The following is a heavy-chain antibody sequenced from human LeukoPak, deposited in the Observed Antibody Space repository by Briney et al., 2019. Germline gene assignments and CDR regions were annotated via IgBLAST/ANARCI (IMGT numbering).Heavy chain of an antibody. CDR1: GFTFSTYS. V-gene: IGHV3-48*01. CDR2: ISGTSSII. J-gene: IGHJ4*02. Sequence: GRSLRLSCAASGFTFSTYSMSWVRQAPGKRPEWISYISGTSSIIYYVDSVKGRFTISRDNAENSLYLQMNSLRGEDTAVYYCARGVWVSDRSFDLWGQGTLVTVSS. D-gene: IGHD1-14*01. CDR3: ARGVWVSDRSFDL.